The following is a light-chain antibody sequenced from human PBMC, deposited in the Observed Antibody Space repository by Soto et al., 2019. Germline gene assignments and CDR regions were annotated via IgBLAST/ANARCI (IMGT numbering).Light chain of an antibody. J-gene: IGLJ2*01. CDR1: SSDIGGYNY. V-gene: IGLV2-8*01. CDR3: NSYAGSNKKV. CDR2: EVN. Sequence: QSALTQPPSASGSPGQSVTISCTGTSSDIGGYNYVSWYQQYPGKAPKLIIYEVNKRPAGVPDRFSGSKSGDTASLTVSGLQAEDEADYYCNSYAGSNKKVFGGGTKVTVL.